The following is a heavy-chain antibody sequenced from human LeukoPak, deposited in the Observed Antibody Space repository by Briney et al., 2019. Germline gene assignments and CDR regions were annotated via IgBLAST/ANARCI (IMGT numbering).Heavy chain of an antibody. CDR3: LNWKLEDGMDV. V-gene: IGHV3-30-3*01. CDR2: ISYDGSNK. D-gene: IGHD1-20*01. Sequence: RGSLRLSCAASGFTFSSYAMHWVRQAPGKGLEWVAVISYDGSNKYYADSVKGRFTISRDNSKNTLYLQMNSLRAEDTAVYYCLNWKLEDGMDVWGQGTTVTVSS. J-gene: IGHJ6*02. CDR1: GFTFSSYA.